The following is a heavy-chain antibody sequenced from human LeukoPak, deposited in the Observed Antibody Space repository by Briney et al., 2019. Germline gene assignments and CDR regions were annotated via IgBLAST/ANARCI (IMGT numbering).Heavy chain of an antibody. V-gene: IGHV3-23*01. Sequence: GGSLRLSCAASGLTFSIYAMSWVRQAPGQGLEWVSSITGGGDNTYYADSVKGRFTISRDNSQNTLSLQMNSLRAEDTAVYYCVKDGDDSGWNYFDYWGQGTLVTVSS. D-gene: IGHD6-19*01. J-gene: IGHJ4*02. CDR3: VKDGDDSGWNYFDY. CDR1: GLTFSIYA. CDR2: ITGGGDNT.